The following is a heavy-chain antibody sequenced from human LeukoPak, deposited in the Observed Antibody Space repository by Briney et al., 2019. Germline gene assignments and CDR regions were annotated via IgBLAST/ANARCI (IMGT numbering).Heavy chain of an antibody. J-gene: IGHJ4*02. D-gene: IGHD3-22*01. V-gene: IGHV3-23*01. CDR3: AKGSYYDSSGSFYFDY. CDR1: GFTFSSYA. Sequence: GGSLRLSCAASGFTFSSYAMSWVRQAPGKGLEWVSGISGSGDNTYYADSVRGRFTISRDNSKNTLYVQVNSLGTEDTAAYYCAKGSYYDSSGSFYFDYWGQGTLVTVSS. CDR2: ISGSGDNT.